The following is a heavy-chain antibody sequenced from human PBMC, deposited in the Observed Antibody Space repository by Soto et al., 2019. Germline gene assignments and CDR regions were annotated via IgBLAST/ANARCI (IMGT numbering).Heavy chain of an antibody. D-gene: IGHD6-13*01. V-gene: IGHV5-51*01. CDR1: GYSFTSYW. CDR2: IYPGDSDT. J-gene: IGHJ6*02. CDR3: ARPIAAAGTKYYYGMDV. Sequence: GESLKISCKGSGYSFTSYWIGWVRQMPGKGLEWMGIIYPGDSDTRYSPSFQGQVTISADKSISTAYLQWSSLKASDTAMYYCARPIAAAGTKYYYGMDVWGQGTTVTVSS.